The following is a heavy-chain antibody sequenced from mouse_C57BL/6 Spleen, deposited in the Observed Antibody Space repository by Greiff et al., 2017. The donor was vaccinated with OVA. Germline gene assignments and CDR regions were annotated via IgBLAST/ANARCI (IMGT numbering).Heavy chain of an antibody. Sequence: QVQLQQSGPELVKPGASVKISCKASGYAFSSSWMNWVKQRPGKGLEWIGRIYPGDGDTNYNGKFKGKATLTADKSSSTAYMQLSSLTSEDSAVYFWATTGTLDYFDYWGQGTTLTVSS. CDR3: ATTGTLDYFDY. V-gene: IGHV1-82*01. J-gene: IGHJ2*01. CDR1: GYAFSSSW. D-gene: IGHD4-1*01. CDR2: IYPGDGDT.